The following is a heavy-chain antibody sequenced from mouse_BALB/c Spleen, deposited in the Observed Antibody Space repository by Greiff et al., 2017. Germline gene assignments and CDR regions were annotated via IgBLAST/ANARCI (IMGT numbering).Heavy chain of an antibody. J-gene: IGHJ2*01. D-gene: IGHD2-1*01. CDR2: IYPCSGST. V-gene: IGHV1S22*01. CDR1: GYTFTSYW. Sequence: LQQPGSELVRPGASVKLSCKASGYTFTSYWMHWVKQRPGQGLEWIGNIYPCSGSTNYDEKFKSKATLTVDTSSSTAYMQLSSLTSEDSAVYYCTRSGGNYSYLDYWGQGTTLTVSS. CDR3: TRSGGNYSYLDY.